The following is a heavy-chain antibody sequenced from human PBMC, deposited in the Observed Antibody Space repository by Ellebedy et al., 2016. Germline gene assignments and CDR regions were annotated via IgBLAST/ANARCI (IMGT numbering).Heavy chain of an antibody. V-gene: IGHV3-30*18. CDR1: GFTFSSYG. Sequence: GGSLRLXCAASGFTFSSYGMHWVRQAPGKGLEWVAVISYDGSNKYYADSVKGRFTISRDNSKNTLYLQMNSLRAEDTAVYYCAKQNVNYDILTGYYHYYGMDVWGQGTTVTVSS. D-gene: IGHD3-9*01. CDR2: ISYDGSNK. CDR3: AKQNVNYDILTGYYHYYGMDV. J-gene: IGHJ6*02.